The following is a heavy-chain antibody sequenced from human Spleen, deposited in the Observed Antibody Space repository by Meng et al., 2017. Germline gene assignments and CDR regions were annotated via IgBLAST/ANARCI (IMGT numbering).Heavy chain of an antibody. CDR3: ARGGGSSIPRYFDY. CDR1: GFTFSIYA. Sequence: GGSLRLSCAASGFTFSIYAMSWVRQAPGKGLEWVAVIWYDGSNKYYADSVKGRFTISRDNSKNTLYLQMNSLRAEDTAVYYCARGGGSSIPRYFDYWGQGTLVTVSS. V-gene: IGHV3-33*08. J-gene: IGHJ4*02. CDR2: IWYDGSNK. D-gene: IGHD2-15*01.